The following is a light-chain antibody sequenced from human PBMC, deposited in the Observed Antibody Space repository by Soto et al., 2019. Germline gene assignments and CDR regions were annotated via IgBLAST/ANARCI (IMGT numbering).Light chain of an antibody. V-gene: IGLV2-8*01. J-gene: IGLJ1*01. Sequence: QSALTQPPSASGSPGQSVTICCSGTSSDVGAYDYVSWYQQHPGKAPKLMIYEINKRPSGVPDRFSGSKSGNTASLTVSGLQAEDEADYYCSSFAGSNNFPYVFGTGTKLTVL. CDR2: EIN. CDR3: SSFAGSNNFPYV. CDR1: SSDVGAYDY.